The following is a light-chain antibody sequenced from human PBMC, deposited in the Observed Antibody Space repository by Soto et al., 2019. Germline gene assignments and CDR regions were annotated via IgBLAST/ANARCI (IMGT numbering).Light chain of an antibody. CDR1: QSVNNY. J-gene: IGKJ2*01. CDR2: DAY. V-gene: IGKV3-11*01. Sequence: EVVLTQSPATLSLSPGERATLSCRASQSVNNYLAWYQQKPGQAPRLLIYDAYNRATGTPARFSGSGSGTDFTLTISSLEPEDFGVYYCQQRSIWPPYTFGLRTKLEIK. CDR3: QQRSIWPPYT.